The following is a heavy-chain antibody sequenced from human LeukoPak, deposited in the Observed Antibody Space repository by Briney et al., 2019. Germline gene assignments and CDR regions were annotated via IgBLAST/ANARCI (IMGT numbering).Heavy chain of an antibody. V-gene: IGHV1-69*13. CDR1: GGTFSSYA. D-gene: IGHD2-2*01. CDR2: IIPIFGTA. Sequence: VASVKVSCKASGGTFSSYAISWVRQAPGQGLEWMGGIIPIFGTANYAQKFQGRVTITADESTSTAYTELSSLRSEDTAVYYCASLVVPASYSRAFNYYYYMDVWGKGTTVTISS. CDR3: ASLVVPASYSRAFNYYYYMDV. J-gene: IGHJ6*03.